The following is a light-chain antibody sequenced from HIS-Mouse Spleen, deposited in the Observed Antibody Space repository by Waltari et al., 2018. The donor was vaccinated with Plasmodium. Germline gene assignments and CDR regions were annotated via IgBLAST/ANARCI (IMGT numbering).Light chain of an antibody. CDR3: YSTDSSGNHRV. CDR1: ALPKKY. V-gene: IGLV3-10*01. Sequence: SYELTQPPSVSVSPGQTARITCSGDALPKKYAYWYQQKSGPAPVLVIYEDSKRPAGIPGRFSGPSSGRMATLTISGAQVEDEADYYCYSTDSSGNHRVFGGGTKLTVL. CDR2: EDS. J-gene: IGLJ3*02.